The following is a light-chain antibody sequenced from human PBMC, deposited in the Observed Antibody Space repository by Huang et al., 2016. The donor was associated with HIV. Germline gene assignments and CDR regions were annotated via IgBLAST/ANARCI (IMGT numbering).Light chain of an antibody. CDR1: QGISNY. CDR2: GAS. CDR3: QQYYTFPRT. V-gene: IGKV1-8*01. J-gene: IGKJ4*01. Sequence: AIQITQSPSSLSASTGDRVTITCRASQGISNYLAWYQQKPGKAPKLLSYGASALQSVVPSRFSGSGSGAYFTLTISCLQSEDFASYFCQQYYTFPRTFGGGTRVENK.